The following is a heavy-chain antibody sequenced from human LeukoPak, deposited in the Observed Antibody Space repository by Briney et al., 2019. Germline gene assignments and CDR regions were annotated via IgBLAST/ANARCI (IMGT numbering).Heavy chain of an antibody. CDR1: GFTFSNYI. J-gene: IGHJ4*02. Sequence: GGSLRLSCAASGFTFSNYIMHWVRQAPGKGLDWVAVILENGSNQYYADSVKGRFTISRDNSKNTLYLQMNSLRAEDTAVYYCAKNRRGSTWAPFDYWGQGTLVTVSS. CDR2: ILENGSNQ. D-gene: IGHD2-2*01. CDR3: AKNRRGSTWAPFDY. V-gene: IGHV3-30*04.